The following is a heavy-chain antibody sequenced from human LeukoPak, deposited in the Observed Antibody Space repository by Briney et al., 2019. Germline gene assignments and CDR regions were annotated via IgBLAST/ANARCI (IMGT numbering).Heavy chain of an antibody. V-gene: IGHV1-69*04. D-gene: IGHD5-18*01. Sequence: SVKVSCKTSGGTFSSYAISWVRRAPGQGLEWMGRIIPILGVANYAQRFQGRVTITADKSTSTAYMELSSLRSEDTAVYYCASRRYSYGFGSDAMDVWGQGTTVTVSS. CDR1: GGTFSSYA. CDR3: ASRRYSYGFGSDAMDV. CDR2: IIPILGVA. J-gene: IGHJ6*02.